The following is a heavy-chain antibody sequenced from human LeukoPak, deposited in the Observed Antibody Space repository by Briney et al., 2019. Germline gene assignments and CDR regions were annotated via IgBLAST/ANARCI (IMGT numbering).Heavy chain of an antibody. J-gene: IGHJ5*02. CDR2: ISAYNGNT. V-gene: IGHV1-18*01. CDR3: ARVSSGWFLAWFDP. CDR1: GYTFTSYG. D-gene: IGHD6-19*01. Sequence: ASVKVSCKASGYTFTSYGISWVRQAPGQGLEWMGWISAYNGNTNYAQKLQGRVTMTTDTSTGTAYMELRSLRSDDTAVYYCARVSSGWFLAWFDPWGQGALVTVSS.